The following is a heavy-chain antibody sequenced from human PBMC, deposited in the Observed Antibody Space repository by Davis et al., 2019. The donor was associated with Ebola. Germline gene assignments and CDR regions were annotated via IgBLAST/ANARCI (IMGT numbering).Heavy chain of an antibody. J-gene: IGHJ4*02. CDR3: ARDYYDSSGYQYPAY. CDR2: ISYDGSNK. CDR1: GFTFSSYA. V-gene: IGHV3-30-3*01. D-gene: IGHD3-22*01. Sequence: GESLKISCAASGFTFSSYAMHWVRQAPGKGLEWVAVISYDGSNKYYADSVKGRFTISRDNSKNTLYLQMNSLRAEDMAVYYCARDYYDSSGYQYPAYWGQGTLVTVSS.